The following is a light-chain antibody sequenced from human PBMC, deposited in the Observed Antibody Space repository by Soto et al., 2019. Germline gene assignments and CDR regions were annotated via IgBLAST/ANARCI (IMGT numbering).Light chain of an antibody. J-gene: IGKJ5*01. CDR2: GAS. CDR1: QSVISSY. CDR3: QQRHMWPLT. V-gene: IGKV3D-20*02. Sequence: EMVLTQSPPTLSLSPCERGGLXRRPSQSVISSYLAWYQQKPGQAPRLLIYGASSRATGIPARFSGSGSGTDFTLTISSLEPEDYAVYYCQQRHMWPLTFGQGTRLENK.